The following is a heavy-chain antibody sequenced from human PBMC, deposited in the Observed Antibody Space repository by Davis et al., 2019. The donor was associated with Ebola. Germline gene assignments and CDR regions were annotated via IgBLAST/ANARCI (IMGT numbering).Heavy chain of an antibody. D-gene: IGHD4-23*01. Sequence: SVKVSCKASGGTFSSYAISWVRQAPGQGLEWMGGIIPIFGTANYAQKFQGRVTITADESTSTAYMELSSLRSEDTAVYYCASSAYGGNNWFDPWGQGTLVTVSS. CDR2: IIPIFGTA. CDR3: ASSAYGGNNWFDP. J-gene: IGHJ5*02. CDR1: GGTFSSYA. V-gene: IGHV1-69*13.